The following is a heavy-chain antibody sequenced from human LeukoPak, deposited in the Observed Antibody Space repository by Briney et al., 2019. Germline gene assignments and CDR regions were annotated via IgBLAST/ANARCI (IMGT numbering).Heavy chain of an antibody. Sequence: ASVKVSCKASGYTFTSYYMHWVRQAPGQGLEWMGIINPSGGSTSYAQKFQGRVTMTRDMSTSTVYMELSSLRSEDTAVYYCARVAWGKRKEEYSSSVGDYWGQGTLVTVSS. V-gene: IGHV1-46*01. CDR2: INPSGGST. D-gene: IGHD6-6*01. J-gene: IGHJ4*02. CDR3: ARVAWGKRKEEYSSSVGDY. CDR1: GYTFTSYY.